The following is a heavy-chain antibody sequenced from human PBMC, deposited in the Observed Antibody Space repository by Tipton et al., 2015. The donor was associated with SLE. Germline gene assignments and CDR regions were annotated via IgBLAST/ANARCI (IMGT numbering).Heavy chain of an antibody. CDR2: IGYDGSNK. V-gene: IGHV3-30*02. CDR1: GFTFSSYG. J-gene: IGHJ4*02. CDR3: ARGKWLVFPMDY. D-gene: IGHD3-22*01. Sequence: SLRLSCAASGFTFSSYGIHWVRQAPGKGLEWVAFIGYDGSNKYYADSAKGRVTISRDNSKNTTHLQMNSLRAEDTALYYCARGKWLVFPMDYWGQGTLVTVSS.